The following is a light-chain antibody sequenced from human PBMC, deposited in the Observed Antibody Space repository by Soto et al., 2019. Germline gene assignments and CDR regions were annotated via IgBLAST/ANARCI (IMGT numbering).Light chain of an antibody. CDR3: QQYGSSPPSFT. CDR2: GAS. V-gene: IGKV3-20*01. Sequence: EIVLTQSPGTLSLSPGERATLSCRASQRVSSSYLAWYQQKPGQAPRLLIYGASSRATGIPDRFSGSGSGTDFTLTISRLEPEDFAVYYCQQYGSSPPSFTFGPGTKVDI. J-gene: IGKJ3*01. CDR1: QRVSSSY.